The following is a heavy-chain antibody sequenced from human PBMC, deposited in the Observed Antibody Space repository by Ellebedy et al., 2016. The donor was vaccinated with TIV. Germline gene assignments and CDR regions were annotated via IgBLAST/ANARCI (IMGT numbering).Heavy chain of an antibody. CDR3: AKDDYSKSRYSYNGMDV. D-gene: IGHD4-11*01. CDR2: LSFDGSHD. J-gene: IGHJ6*02. V-gene: IGHV3-30*18. Sequence: GESLKISCAASGFTFSNYGMHWVRQAPGKGLEWVAVLSFDGSHDYYADSVKGRFTISRDNSKSTLFLQMNSLRAEDTAIDYCAKDDYSKSRYSYNGMDVWGQGTTVTVSS. CDR1: GFTFSNYG.